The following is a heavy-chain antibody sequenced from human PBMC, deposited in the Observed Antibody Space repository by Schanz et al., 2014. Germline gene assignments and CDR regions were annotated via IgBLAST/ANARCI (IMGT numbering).Heavy chain of an antibody. CDR2: ISTSNGNT. J-gene: IGHJ4*02. CDR1: GYTFTDYG. V-gene: IGHV1-18*01. CDR3: ARGGYSSGWYDRDIAHFDY. D-gene: IGHD6-19*01. Sequence: QVQVVQSGAEVKKPGASVKVSCKASGYTFTDYGVIWVRQAPGQGLEWMGWISTSNGNTNYIQKLQGRVTMTTDTATSTAYMELRSLRSDETAVYYCARGGYSSGWYDRDIAHFDYWGQGTLVTVSS.